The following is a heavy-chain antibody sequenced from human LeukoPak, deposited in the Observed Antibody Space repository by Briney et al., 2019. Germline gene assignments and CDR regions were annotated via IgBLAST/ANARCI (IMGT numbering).Heavy chain of an antibody. CDR3: ARLSSTLYYSMDV. D-gene: IGHD6-6*01. V-gene: IGHV4-59*08. CDR2: IQNSAIYRAKI. Sequence: PWETLSLTCVVSGGSIGTYYWTWIRQPPGKGLEWVGYIQNSAIYRAKIKSSPSLQSRVSLSIDSSKKEVSLTVSSVTAADTAVYYCARLSSTLYYSMDVWGPGTAVTVSS. J-gene: IGHJ6*02. CDR1: GGSIGTYY.